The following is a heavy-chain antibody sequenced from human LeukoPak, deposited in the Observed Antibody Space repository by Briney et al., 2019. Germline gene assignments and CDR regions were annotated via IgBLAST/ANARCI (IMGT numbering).Heavy chain of an antibody. D-gene: IGHD1-26*01. CDR2: INPSGGST. CDR3: ARDGLVGAKDY. CDR1: GYTFTSYG. V-gene: IGHV1-46*01. J-gene: IGHJ4*02. Sequence: ASVKVSCKASGYTFTSYGISWVRQAPGQGLEWMGIINPSGGSTSYAQKFQGRVTMTRDTSTSTVYMELSSLRSEDTAVYYCARDGLVGAKDYWGQGTLVTVSS.